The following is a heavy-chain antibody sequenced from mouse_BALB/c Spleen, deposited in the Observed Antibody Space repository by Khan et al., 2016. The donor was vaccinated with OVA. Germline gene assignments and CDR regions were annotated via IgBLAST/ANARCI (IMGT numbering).Heavy chain of an antibody. J-gene: IGHJ1*01. CDR1: GYTFTDYY. Sequence: VQLQQSGPELVKPGASVRMSCRASGYTFTDYYMKWMKQSHGKSLEWIGDINPYNGDTFYNQKFKGKATLTVDKSSSTAYMQLNSLTSEDSAGYYCAGGLFDVWGAGTTVTVSS. V-gene: IGHV1-19*01. CDR3: AGGLFDV. CDR2: INPYNGDT.